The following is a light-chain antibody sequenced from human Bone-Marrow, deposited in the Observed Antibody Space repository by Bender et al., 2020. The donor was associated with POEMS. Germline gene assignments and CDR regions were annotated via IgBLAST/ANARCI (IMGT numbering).Light chain of an antibody. Sequence: SYVLTQPPSVSVAPGQTARLTCGGDNIGSKSVHWHQQKPGQAPVLVMCDDRDRPSGIPERFSGSNSGNRATLTISRVEAGDEADYYCQVWESSSNRVSFGGGTKLTVL. CDR2: DDR. V-gene: IGLV3-21*02. J-gene: IGLJ2*01. CDR3: QVWESSSNRVS. CDR1: NIGSKS.